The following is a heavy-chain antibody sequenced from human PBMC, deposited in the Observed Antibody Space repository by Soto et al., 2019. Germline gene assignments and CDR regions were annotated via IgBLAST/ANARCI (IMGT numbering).Heavy chain of an antibody. CDR1: GFTFSSYA. Sequence: EVQLLESGGGLVQPGGSLRLSCAASGFTFSSYAMSWVRQAPGKGLEWVSAISGSGGSTYYADSVKGRFTISRDNSKNTLYLQMNSLRADDTAVYYCSYYGSVSYRYYYYYMDVWGKGTTVTVSS. CDR3: SYYGSVSYRYYYYYMDV. CDR2: ISGSGGST. D-gene: IGHD3-10*01. V-gene: IGHV3-23*01. J-gene: IGHJ6*03.